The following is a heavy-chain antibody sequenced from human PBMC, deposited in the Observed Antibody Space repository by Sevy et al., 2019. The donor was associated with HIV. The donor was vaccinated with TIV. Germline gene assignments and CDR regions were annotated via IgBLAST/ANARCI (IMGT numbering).Heavy chain of an antibody. J-gene: IGHJ6*02. V-gene: IGHV3-23*01. Sequence: GGSLRLSCAASGFTFGTYAMNWVRQAPGKGLEWVSAISGSGGSTYNADSLKGRFTISRDNSKNTLYLQMNSLRAEDTAIDYCAKGDSTFYGMDVWGRGTTVTVSS. CDR3: AKGDSTFYGMDV. CDR2: ISGSGGST. D-gene: IGHD6-13*01. CDR1: GFTFGTYA.